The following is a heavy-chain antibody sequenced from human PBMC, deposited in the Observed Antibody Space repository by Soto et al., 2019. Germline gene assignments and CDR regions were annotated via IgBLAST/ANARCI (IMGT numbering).Heavy chain of an antibody. CDR2: ISAYNGNT. J-gene: IGHJ6*02. Sequence: ASVKVSCKASGYTFTSYGISWVRQAPGQGLEWMGWISAYNGNTNYAQKLQGRVTMTTDTSTSTAYMELRSLRSDDTAVYYCARDSSNYGSGSYYIEYYYYGMDVWGQGTTVTVSS. CDR3: ARDSSNYGSGSYYIEYYYYGMDV. D-gene: IGHD3-10*01. V-gene: IGHV1-18*01. CDR1: GYTFTSYG.